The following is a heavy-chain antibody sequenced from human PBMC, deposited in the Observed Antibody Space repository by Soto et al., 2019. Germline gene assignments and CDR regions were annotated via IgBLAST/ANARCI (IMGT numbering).Heavy chain of an antibody. CDR1: GGSISSITYY. Sequence: SEPLSLTRTVSGGSISSITYYWGWVPTPPGKGLEWIGSIYYSGRTYYNPSLKSRVTMSVDTSKDQFSLKLTSVTAADTAVYYCVRLDNWFDLWGQGTLVTVS. CDR3: VRLDNWFDL. J-gene: IGHJ5*02. CDR2: IYYSGRT. V-gene: IGHV4-39*01.